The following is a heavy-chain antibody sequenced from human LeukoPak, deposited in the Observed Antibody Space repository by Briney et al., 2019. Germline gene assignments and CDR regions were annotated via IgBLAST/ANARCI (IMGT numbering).Heavy chain of an antibody. D-gene: IGHD5-18*01. CDR2: ISRGGSTI. J-gene: IGHJ4*02. Sequence: GGSLRLSCEASGFSFSNNEMNWVRQAPGRGLEWVSYISRGGSTIYYADSVKGRFTTSRDNAKNSLYLQMNSLRPEDTALYYCTKDSVAMVTTSDYWGQGTLVTVSS. V-gene: IGHV3-48*03. CDR1: GFSFSNNE. CDR3: TKDSVAMVTTSDY.